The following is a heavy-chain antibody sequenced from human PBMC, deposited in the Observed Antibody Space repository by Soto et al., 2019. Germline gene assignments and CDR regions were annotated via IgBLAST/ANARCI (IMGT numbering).Heavy chain of an antibody. CDR3: ARLREQPLEQYYYYYYMDV. D-gene: IGHD6-13*01. CDR2: IYYSGST. V-gene: IGHV4-59*08. J-gene: IGHJ6*03. Sequence: SETLSLTCTVSGGSISSYYWSWIRQPPGKGLEWIGYIYYSGSTNYNPSLKSRVTISVDTSKNQFSLKLSSVTAADTAVYYCARLREQPLEQYYYYYYMDVWGKGTTVTVSS. CDR1: GGSISSYY.